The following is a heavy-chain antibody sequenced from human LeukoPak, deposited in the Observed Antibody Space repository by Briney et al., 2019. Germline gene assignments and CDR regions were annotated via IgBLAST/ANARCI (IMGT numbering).Heavy chain of an antibody. CDR1: GGSISSYY. D-gene: IGHD3-10*01. Sequence: PSETLSLTCTVSGGSISSYYWSWIRQPPGRGLEWIGYIYYSGSTNYNPSLKSRVTISVDTSKNQFSLKLSSVTAADTAVYYCARTRYYYNSRSYGAPYYFDYWGQGTLVTVSS. CDR2: IYYSGST. J-gene: IGHJ4*02. CDR3: ARTRYYYNSRSYGAPYYFDY. V-gene: IGHV4-59*08.